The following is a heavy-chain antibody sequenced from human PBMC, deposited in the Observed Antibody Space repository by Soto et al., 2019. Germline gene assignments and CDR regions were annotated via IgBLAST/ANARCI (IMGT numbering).Heavy chain of an antibody. CDR3: AKDIYGDVEAWDI. D-gene: IGHD4-17*01. V-gene: IGHV1-18*01. J-gene: IGHJ3*02. Sequence: QVQLVQSGAEVKKPGASVKVSCKASGYTFSSYHINWVRQAPGQGLEWRGWISGYSGNTNFAQTLQGRVTMTTDTSTSTADMELRSRRSDDTAVEYCAKDIYGDVEAWDIGGQGTKDTVSA. CDR1: GYTFSSYH. CDR2: ISGYSGNT.